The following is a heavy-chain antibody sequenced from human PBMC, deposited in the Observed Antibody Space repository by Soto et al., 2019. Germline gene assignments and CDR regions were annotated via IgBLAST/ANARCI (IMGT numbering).Heavy chain of an antibody. J-gene: IGHJ4*02. CDR2: ISWDGGST. D-gene: IGHD3-22*01. CDR3: AKDSSGYYRY. CDR1: GFTFDDYT. Sequence: EVQLVESGGVVVQPGGSLRLSCAASGFTFDDYTMHWVRQAPGKGLEWVSLISWDGGSTYYADSVKGRFTISRDNSKNSLYLQMTSLRTEDTALYYCAKDSSGYYRYWGQGTLVTVSS. V-gene: IGHV3-43*01.